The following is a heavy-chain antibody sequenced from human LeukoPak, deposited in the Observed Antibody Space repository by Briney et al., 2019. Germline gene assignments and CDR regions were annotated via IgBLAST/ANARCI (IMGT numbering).Heavy chain of an antibody. Sequence: SETLSLTCAVSGGSIRSYYWNCVRQPPGKGLEWIGYMYYSGSTNYNPSLKSRVTISGDTSNNQFSLKLNSVTAADTAVYYCGGGGTYSQFDYWGQGTLVTVSS. CDR2: MYYSGST. CDR3: GGGGTYSQFDY. D-gene: IGHD1-26*01. CDR1: GGSIRSYY. V-gene: IGHV4-59*01. J-gene: IGHJ4*02.